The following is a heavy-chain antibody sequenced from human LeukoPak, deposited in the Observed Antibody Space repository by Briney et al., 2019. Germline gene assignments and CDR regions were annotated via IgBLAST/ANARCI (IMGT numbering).Heavy chain of an antibody. Sequence: ASVKVSCKASGYTFTSYGISWVRQAPGQGLEWMGWISAYNGNTNFAQKLQDRVTMTTDTSTSTAYMELRSLRSDDTAVCYCARAEKPNWGNYYYYCMDVWGKGTTVTVSS. CDR2: ISAYNGNT. CDR1: GYTFTSYG. CDR3: ARAEKPNWGNYYYYCMDV. J-gene: IGHJ6*03. D-gene: IGHD7-27*01. V-gene: IGHV1-18*01.